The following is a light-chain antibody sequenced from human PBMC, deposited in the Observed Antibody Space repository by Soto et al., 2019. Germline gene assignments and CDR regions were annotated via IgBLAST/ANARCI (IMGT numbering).Light chain of an antibody. CDR3: CSYAGSSTWV. CDR2: EGS. V-gene: IGLV2-23*01. Sequence: QSALTQPASVSGSPGQSITISCTGTSSDVGSYNLISWYQQHPGKAPKLMIDEGSKRPSGVSNRFSGSKSGNTASLTISGLQAEDEADYYCCSYAGSSTWVFGGGTQLTVL. J-gene: IGLJ3*02. CDR1: SSDVGSYNL.